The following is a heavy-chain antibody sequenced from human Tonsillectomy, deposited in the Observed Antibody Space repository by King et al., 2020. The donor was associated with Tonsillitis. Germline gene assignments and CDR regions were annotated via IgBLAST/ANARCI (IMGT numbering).Heavy chain of an antibody. Sequence: VQLQQWGAGLLKPSETLSLTCAVYGGSFSGYYWSWIRQPPGKGLEWIGEINHSGSTNYNPSLKSRVTISVDTSKNQFSLKLSSVTAADTAVYYCARRGLTHWNLNWFDPWGQGTLVTVSS. D-gene: IGHD1-1*01. CDR2: INHSGST. CDR1: GGSFSGYY. J-gene: IGHJ5*02. CDR3: ARRGLTHWNLNWFDP. V-gene: IGHV4-34*01.